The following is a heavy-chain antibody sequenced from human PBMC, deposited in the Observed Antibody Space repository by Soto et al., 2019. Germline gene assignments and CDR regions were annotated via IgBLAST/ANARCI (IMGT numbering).Heavy chain of an antibody. J-gene: IGHJ6*02. CDR1: GYTFTSYD. CDR2: RNPNSGNT. V-gene: IGHV1-8*01. CDR3: ARERTGATRMAV. D-gene: IGHD1-1*01. Sequence: QVQLVQSGAEVKKPGASVKVSCKASGYTFTSYDINWVRQATGQGLEWMGWRNPNSGNTGYAQKFRGRVTMTRNTSISTAYLELSSLRSEDTAVYYCARERTGATRMAVWGQGTTVTVSS.